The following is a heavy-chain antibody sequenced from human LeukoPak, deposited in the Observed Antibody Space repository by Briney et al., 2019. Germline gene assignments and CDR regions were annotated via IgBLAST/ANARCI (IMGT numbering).Heavy chain of an antibody. V-gene: IGHV3-30*18. J-gene: IGHJ4*02. CDR1: RFTFSSLG. D-gene: IGHD2-2*01. CDR3: AKSASSYCSGISCLKYYFDY. Sequence: PGGSLRLSCAASRFTFSSLGMHWVRQAPGKGLEWVAVISYDGSNEYYADSVKGRFTISRDNSKNTLYLQMNSLRAADTAVYYCAKSASSYCSGISCLKYYFDYWGQGTLVTVSS. CDR2: ISYDGSNE.